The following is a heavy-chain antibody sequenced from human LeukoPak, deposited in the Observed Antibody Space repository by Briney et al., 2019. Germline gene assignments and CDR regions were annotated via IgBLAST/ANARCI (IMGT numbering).Heavy chain of an antibody. V-gene: IGHV4-61*02. CDR2: IYTTEST. D-gene: IGHD6-19*01. CDR3: ARDLGLAEAGSLDY. Sequence: SETLSLTCTVSGGSLSSASYYWSWILQPAGKGREWIGRIYTTESTNYNPSLKSRVRISLDTSKSQFSLKLSSVTAADTAVYYCARDLGLAEAGSLDYWGQGTLVTVSS. J-gene: IGHJ4*02. CDR1: GGSLSSASYY.